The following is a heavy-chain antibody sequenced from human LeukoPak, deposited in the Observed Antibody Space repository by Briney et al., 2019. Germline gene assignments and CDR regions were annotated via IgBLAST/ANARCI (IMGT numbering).Heavy chain of an antibody. CDR1: GFTFSTFG. D-gene: IGHD6-19*01. J-gene: IGHJ6*02. V-gene: IGHV3-30*18. CDR2: ISYDGSIK. CDR3: AKVSAVGGFYYYGMDV. Sequence: GGSLRLSCAASGFTFSTFGMHWVRQAQGKGLDWVALISYDGSIKYYADSVKGRFTISRDNSKNTLYLQMNSLRDEDTAVYYCAKVSAVGGFYYYGMDVWGQGTTVTVSS.